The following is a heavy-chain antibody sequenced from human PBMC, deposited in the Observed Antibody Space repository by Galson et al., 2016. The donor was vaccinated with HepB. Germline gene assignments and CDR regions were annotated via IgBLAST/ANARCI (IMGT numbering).Heavy chain of an antibody. Sequence: SLRLSCAGSGFTYSSSYMTWVRQAPGKGLEWVSLIFSDGNTFYADSVKGRFTISTDKSKHTVFLQMSNLRADDTAMYYCARDGGVRRSYSVGDYFDIWGQGKMVTVSS. J-gene: IGHJ3*02. V-gene: IGHV3-53*01. D-gene: IGHD1-26*01. CDR1: GFTYSSSY. CDR3: ARDGGVRRSYSVGDYFDI. CDR2: IFSDGNT.